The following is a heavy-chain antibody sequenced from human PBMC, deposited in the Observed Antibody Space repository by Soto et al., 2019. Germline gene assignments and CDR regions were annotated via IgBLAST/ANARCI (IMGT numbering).Heavy chain of an antibody. D-gene: IGHD3-3*01. CDR3: ARTSRFGVVIYHFDY. V-gene: IGHV3-30-3*01. CDR1: GFTFSSYA. CDR2: ISYDGSNK. Sequence: GGSLRLSCAASGFTFSSYAMHWVRQAPGKGLEWVAVISYDGSNKYYADSVKGRFTISRDNSKNTLYLQMNSLRAEDTAVYYCARTSRFGVVIYHFDYWGQGTLVTVSS. J-gene: IGHJ4*02.